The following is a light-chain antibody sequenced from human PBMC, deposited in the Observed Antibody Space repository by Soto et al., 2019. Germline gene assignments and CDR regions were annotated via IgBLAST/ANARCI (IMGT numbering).Light chain of an antibody. V-gene: IGKV3-15*01. CDR3: QQSYSTPSWT. CDR2: GAS. Sequence: EIVMTQSPATLSVSPGERATLSCSASQSVSNNLAWYQQKPGQAPRLLIHGASTRATGIPARFSGSGSGTEFTLTISSLQPEDFATYYCQQSYSTPSWTFGQGTKVDIK. CDR1: QSVSNN. J-gene: IGKJ1*01.